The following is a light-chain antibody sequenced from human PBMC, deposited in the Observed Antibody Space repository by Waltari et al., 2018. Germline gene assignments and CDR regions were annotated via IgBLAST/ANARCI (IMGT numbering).Light chain of an antibody. J-gene: IGKJ1*01. CDR2: LGS. Sequence: DIVITQSPLSLPVTPGEPASIPCRSSQSLLHSNGYNYLDWYLQKPGQSPQLLIYLGSNRASGVPDRFSGSESGTDFTLKISRVEAEDVGVYYCMQALQIPWTFGQGTKVEIK. CDR3: MQALQIPWT. V-gene: IGKV2-28*01. CDR1: QSLLHSNGYNY.